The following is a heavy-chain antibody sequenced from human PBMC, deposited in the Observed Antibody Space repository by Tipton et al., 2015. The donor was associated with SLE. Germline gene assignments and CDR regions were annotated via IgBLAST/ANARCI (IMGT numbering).Heavy chain of an antibody. Sequence: TLSLTCTVSGGSISSGSYYWSWIRQPAGKGLEWIGRIYTSGSTNYNPSLKSRVTISVDTSKNQFSLKLSSVTAADTAVYYCARHVRGRSRELRWFDPWGQGTLVTVSS. CDR3: ARHVRGRSRELRWFDP. D-gene: IGHD1-26*01. J-gene: IGHJ5*02. CDR2: IYTSGST. V-gene: IGHV4-61*02. CDR1: GGSISSGSYY.